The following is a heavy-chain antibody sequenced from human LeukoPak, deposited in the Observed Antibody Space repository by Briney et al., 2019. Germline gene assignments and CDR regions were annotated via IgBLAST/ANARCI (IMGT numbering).Heavy chain of an antibody. CDR2: IYHSGST. J-gene: IGHJ4*02. V-gene: IGHV4-38-2*01. D-gene: IGHD3-3*01. Sequence: SETLSLTCADSRYSISSGYYWGWIWQPPGKGLEWIGSIYHSGSTYYNPSLKSRVTISVDTSKNQFSLKLGSVTAADTDVYYCARLDKGITIFGVVSYWGQGTLVTVSS. CDR1: RYSISSGYY. CDR3: ARLDKGITIFGVVSY.